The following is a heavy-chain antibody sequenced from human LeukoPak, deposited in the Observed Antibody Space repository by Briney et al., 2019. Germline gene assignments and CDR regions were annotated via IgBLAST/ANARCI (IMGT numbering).Heavy chain of an antibody. Sequence: GGSLRLSCAASGFTFSSYEMNWVRQAPGKGLEWVSYISSSGSTIYYADSVKGRFTISRDNAKNSLYLQMNSLRAEDTAMYYCAVILSSNAFDYWGQGTLVTVSS. CDR3: AVILSSNAFDY. D-gene: IGHD2-15*01. CDR1: GFTFSSYE. J-gene: IGHJ4*02. V-gene: IGHV3-48*03. CDR2: ISSSGSTI.